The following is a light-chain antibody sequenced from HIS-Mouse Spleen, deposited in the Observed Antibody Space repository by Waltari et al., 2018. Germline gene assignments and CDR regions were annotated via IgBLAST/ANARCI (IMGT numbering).Light chain of an antibody. CDR2: AAP. CDR3: QQLNSYPPT. Sequence: DIQLTQSPSFLSASVGDRVTITCRASQGISSYLAWYQQNPGKAPKLLIYAAPTLRSGVPSRFSGSGSGTEFTLTISSLQPEDFATYYCQQLNSYPPTFGQGTKVEIK. V-gene: IGKV1-9*01. J-gene: IGKJ1*01. CDR1: QGISSY.